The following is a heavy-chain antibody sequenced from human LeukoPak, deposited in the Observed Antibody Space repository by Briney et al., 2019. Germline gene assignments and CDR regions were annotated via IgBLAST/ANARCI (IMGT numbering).Heavy chain of an antibody. V-gene: IGHV4-4*02. CDR3: ARGRIFGVVISPYNWFDP. D-gene: IGHD3-3*01. CDR2: IYHSWST. J-gene: IGHJ5*02. CDR1: GGSISSSNW. Sequence: SETLSLTCAVSGGSISSSNWWSWVRQPPGKGLEWIGEIYHSWSTNYNPSLKSRVAISVDKSKNQFSLRLSSVTAADTAVYYCARGRIFGVVISPYNWFDPWGQGTLVTVSS.